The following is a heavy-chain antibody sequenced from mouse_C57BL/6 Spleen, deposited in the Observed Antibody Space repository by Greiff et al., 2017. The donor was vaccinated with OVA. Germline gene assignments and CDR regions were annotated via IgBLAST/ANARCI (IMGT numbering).Heavy chain of an antibody. Sequence: QVLLMESGAELVKPGASVKLSCKASGYAFSSYWMNWVKQRPGKGLEWIGQIYPGDGDTNYNGKFKGKATLTADKSSSTAYMQLSSLTSEDSAVYFCARSGDYGSSFFDYWGQGTTLTVSS. D-gene: IGHD1-1*01. V-gene: IGHV1-80*01. J-gene: IGHJ2*01. CDR2: IYPGDGDT. CDR3: ARSGDYGSSFFDY. CDR1: GYAFSSYW.